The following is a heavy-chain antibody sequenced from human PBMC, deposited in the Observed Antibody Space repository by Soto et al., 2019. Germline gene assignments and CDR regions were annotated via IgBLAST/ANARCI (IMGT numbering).Heavy chain of an antibody. D-gene: IGHD1-26*01. J-gene: IGHJ4*02. Sequence: PGGSLILSCEASGFTFNNAWMSWIRQAPGKGLEWVSYISSSSSYTNYADSVKGRFTISRDNAKNSLYLQMNSLRAEDTAVYYCARTSGSPDPFDYWGQGTLVTVSS. CDR1: GFTFNNAW. CDR2: ISSSSSYT. V-gene: IGHV3-11*06. CDR3: ARTSGSPDPFDY.